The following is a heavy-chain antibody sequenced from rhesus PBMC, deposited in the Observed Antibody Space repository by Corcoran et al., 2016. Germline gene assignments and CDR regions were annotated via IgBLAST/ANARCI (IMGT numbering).Heavy chain of an antibody. V-gene: IGHV4-80*01. CDR3: ARFCSGIYCYARDY. CDR2: INGNSGSP. J-gene: IGHJ4*01. Sequence: QVQLQESGPGLVKPSETLSLTCAVSGGSFSSYWWSWIRQPPGKGLAWIGEINGNSGSPNYNPSLKSRVTISKDASKNQFSLKLSSVTAADTAVYYCARFCSGIYCYARDYWGQGVLVTVSS. CDR1: GGSFSSYW. D-gene: IGHD2-27*01.